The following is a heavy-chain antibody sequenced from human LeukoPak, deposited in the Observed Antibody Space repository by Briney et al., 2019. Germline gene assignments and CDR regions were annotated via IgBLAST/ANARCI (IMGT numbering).Heavy chain of an antibody. V-gene: IGHV1-69*13. CDR3: AREGATEPIDY. CDR1: GGTFSSYA. D-gene: IGHD1-26*01. Sequence: PGASVKVSCKASGGTFSSYAISWVRQAPGQGLEWMGGIIPIFGTANYAQKFQGRVTITADESTSTAYMELSSLRSDDTAVYYCAREGATEPIDYWGQGTLVTVSS. CDR2: IIPIFGTA. J-gene: IGHJ4*02.